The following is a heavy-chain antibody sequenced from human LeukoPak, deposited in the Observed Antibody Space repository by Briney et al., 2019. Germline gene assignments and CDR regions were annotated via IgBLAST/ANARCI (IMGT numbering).Heavy chain of an antibody. CDR3: ARIGGGGDGNDAFDI. CDR1: GFTFSSYS. D-gene: IGHD2-21*02. Sequence: GGSLRLSCAASGFTFSSYSMNWVRQAPVKGLEWVSSISSSSSYIYYADSVKGRFTISRDNAKNSLYLQMNSLRAEDTAVYYCARIGGGGDGNDAFDIWGQGTMVTVSS. J-gene: IGHJ3*02. CDR2: ISSSSSYI. V-gene: IGHV3-21*01.